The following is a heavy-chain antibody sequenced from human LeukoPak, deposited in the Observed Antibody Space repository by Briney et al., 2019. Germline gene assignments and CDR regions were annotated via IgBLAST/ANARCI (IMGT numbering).Heavy chain of an antibody. D-gene: IGHD3-22*01. CDR2: MNPNSGNT. V-gene: IGHV1-8*03. CDR1: GHTFTSYD. J-gene: IGHJ4*02. CDR3: ARGEIDYYDSSGYYYVFDY. Sequence: ASVKVSCKASGHTFTSYDINWVRQATGQGLEWMGWMNPNSGNTGYAQKFQGRVTITRNTSISTAYMELSSLRSEDTAVYYCARGEIDYYDSSGYYYVFDYWGQGTLVTVSS.